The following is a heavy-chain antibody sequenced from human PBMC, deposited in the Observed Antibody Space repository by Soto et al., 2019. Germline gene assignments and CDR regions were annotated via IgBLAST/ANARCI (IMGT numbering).Heavy chain of an antibody. V-gene: IGHV3-30*18. J-gene: IGHJ6*02. Sequence: GGSLRLSCAASGFTFSSYGMHWVRQAPGKGLEWVAVISYDGSNKYYADSVKGRFTISRDNSKNTLYLQMNSLRAEDTAVYYCAKDREHYYYYGMDVWGQGTTVTVSS. CDR3: AKDREHYYYYGMDV. D-gene: IGHD1-26*01. CDR2: ISYDGSNK. CDR1: GFTFSSYG.